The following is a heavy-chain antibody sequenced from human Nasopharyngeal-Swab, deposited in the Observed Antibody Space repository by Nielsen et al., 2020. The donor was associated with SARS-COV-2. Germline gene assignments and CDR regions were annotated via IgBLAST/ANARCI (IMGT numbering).Heavy chain of an antibody. CDR3: AHMNEQQLAPEWFDP. CDR2: IYWDDDK. Sequence: SGPTLVKPTQTLTLTCTFSGFSLSTSGVGVGWIRQPPGKALEWLALIYWDDDKRYSPSLKSRLTITKDTSKNQVVLTMTNMDPVDTATYYCAHMNEQQLAPEWFDPWGQGTLVTVSS. J-gene: IGHJ5*02. D-gene: IGHD6-13*01. V-gene: IGHV2-5*02. CDR1: GFSLSTSGVG.